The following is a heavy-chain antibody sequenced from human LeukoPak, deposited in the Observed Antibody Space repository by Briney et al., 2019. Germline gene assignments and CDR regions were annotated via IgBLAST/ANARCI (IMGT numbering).Heavy chain of an antibody. CDR2: IAHEGSYE. D-gene: IGHD3-10*01. CDR3: ANKDYYDSGTYSFDY. CDR1: GFTFSSYA. J-gene: IGHJ4*02. V-gene: IGHV3-30*02. Sequence: GGSLRLSCAASGFTFSSYAMNWVRQAPGKGLEWVAYIAHEGSYEQYADSVKGRFTISRDNPKNTLYLQMDSLRAEDTAMYFCANKDYYDSGTYSFDYWGQGTLVTVSS.